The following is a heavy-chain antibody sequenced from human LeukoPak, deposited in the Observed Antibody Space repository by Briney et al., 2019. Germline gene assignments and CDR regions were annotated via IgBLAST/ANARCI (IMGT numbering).Heavy chain of an antibody. J-gene: IGHJ5*02. CDR1: GFTFSDYY. D-gene: IGHD6-19*01. Sequence: AGGSLRLSCAASGFTFSDYYMSWIRQAPGKGLEWVSYISSSSSYTNYADSVKGRFTISRVNAKNSLYLQMNSLRAEDTAVYYCARVSQWLGMNWFDPWGQGTLVTVSS. CDR2: ISSSSSYT. V-gene: IGHV3-11*06. CDR3: ARVSQWLGMNWFDP.